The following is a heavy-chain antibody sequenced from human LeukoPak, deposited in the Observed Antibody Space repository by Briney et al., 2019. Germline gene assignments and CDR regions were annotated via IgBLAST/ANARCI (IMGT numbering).Heavy chain of an antibody. CDR3: AREASIAAAGWISDY. CDR2: ISTSGIT. V-gene: IGHV4-4*07. Sequence: SETLSLTCTVSGGSINSNYWTWIRQPAGKGLEWIGRISTSGITNYSPSLKSRVTISLDKSKNQFSLILASVTAADTALYYCAREASIAAAGWISDYWGQGTLVAVSS. D-gene: IGHD6-13*01. CDR1: GGSINSNY. J-gene: IGHJ4*02.